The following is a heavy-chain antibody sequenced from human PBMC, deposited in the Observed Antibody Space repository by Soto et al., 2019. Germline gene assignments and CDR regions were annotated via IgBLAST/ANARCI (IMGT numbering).Heavy chain of an antibody. J-gene: IGHJ6*02. CDR1: GYSFTSYW. D-gene: IGHD2-15*01. CDR2: IDPSDSYT. CDR3: ASTHCSGGSCYSFRMDV. V-gene: IGHV5-10-1*01. Sequence: GESLKISCKGSGYSFTSYWISWVRQMPGKGLEWMGRIDPSDSYTNYSPSFQGHVTISADKSISTAYLQWSSLKASDTAMYYCASTHCSGGSCYSFRMDVWGQGTTVTVS.